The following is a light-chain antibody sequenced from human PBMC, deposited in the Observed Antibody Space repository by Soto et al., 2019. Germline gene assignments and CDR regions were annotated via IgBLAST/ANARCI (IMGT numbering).Light chain of an antibody. Sequence: QSVLTQPASVSATPGQKVTISCSGSGSNLGRNYVSWYQQLPGTAPKLLIYDNVYRFSVMPDRFSASKSGTSATLGITGLQTGDEGDYYCASWDNILRAYVFGTGTKVTVL. V-gene: IGLV1-51*01. J-gene: IGLJ1*01. CDR1: GSNLGRNY. CDR3: ASWDNILRAYV. CDR2: DNV.